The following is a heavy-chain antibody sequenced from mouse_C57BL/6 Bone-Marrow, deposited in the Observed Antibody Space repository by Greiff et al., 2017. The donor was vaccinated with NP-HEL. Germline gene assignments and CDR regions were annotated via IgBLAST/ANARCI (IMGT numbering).Heavy chain of an antibody. Sequence: EVKLLQSGGGLVQPGGSLKLSCAASGIDFSRYWMSWVRRAPGKGLEWIGEINPDSSTINYAPSLKDKFIISRDNAKNTLYLQMSKVRSEDTALYYCARPVYYYGSSYDAMDYWGQGTSVTVSS. D-gene: IGHD1-1*01. V-gene: IGHV4-1*01. CDR2: INPDSSTI. CDR1: GIDFSRYW. CDR3: ARPVYYYGSSYDAMDY. J-gene: IGHJ4*01.